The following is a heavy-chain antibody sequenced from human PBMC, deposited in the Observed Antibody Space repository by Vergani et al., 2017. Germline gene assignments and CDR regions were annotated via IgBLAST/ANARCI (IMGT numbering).Heavy chain of an antibody. CDR2: IIPIFGTA. CDR1: GGTFSSYA. CDR3: ARGTSMTTVTNDAFDI. D-gene: IGHD4-17*01. V-gene: IGHV1-69*12. Sequence: QVQLVQSGAEVKKPGSSVKVSCKASGGTFSSYAISWVRQAPGQGLEWMGGIIPIFGTANYAQKFQGRVTITADESTSTAYMELSSLRSEDTVVYYCARGTSMTTVTNDAFDIWGQGTMVTVSS. J-gene: IGHJ3*02.